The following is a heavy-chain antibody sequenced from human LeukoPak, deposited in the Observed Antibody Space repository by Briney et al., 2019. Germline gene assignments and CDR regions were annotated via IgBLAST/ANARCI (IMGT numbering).Heavy chain of an antibody. CDR2: ISGSGGST. J-gene: IGHJ4*02. CDR3: AKDLQPSPVEYNWNYGDY. D-gene: IGHD1-7*01. V-gene: IGHV3-23*01. Sequence: LSGGSLRLSCAASGFTFSSYAMSWVRQAPGKGLEWVSAISGSGGSTYYADSVKGRFTISRDNSKNTLYLQMNSLRAEDTAVYYCAKDLQPSPVEYNWNYGDYWGQGTLVTVSS. CDR1: GFTFSSYA.